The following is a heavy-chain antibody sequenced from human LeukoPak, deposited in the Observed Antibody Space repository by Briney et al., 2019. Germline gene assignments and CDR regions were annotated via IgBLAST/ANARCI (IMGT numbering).Heavy chain of an antibody. CDR1: GFTFRSYD. D-gene: IGHD2-2*01. J-gene: IGHJ4*02. V-gene: IGHV4-34*01. CDR3: ARRDPDIVVEPAGKFEF. CDR2: INHSGSA. Sequence: GSLRLSCAASGFTFRSYDMSWVRQPPGKGLEWIGEINHSGSATYNPSLKSRVTISVDTSKKQFSLKFTVTAADTAMYYCARRDPDIVVEPAGKFEFWGQGVLVTVSS.